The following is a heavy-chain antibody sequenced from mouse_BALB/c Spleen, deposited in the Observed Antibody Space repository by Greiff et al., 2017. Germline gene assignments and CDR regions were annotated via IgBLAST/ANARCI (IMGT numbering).Heavy chain of an antibody. D-gene: IGHD2-3*01. CDR3: ARIDGGWLLPWLDY. Sequence: EVKLVESGGGLVKPGGSLKLSCAASGFTFSSYAMSWVRQTPEKRLEWVASISSGGSTYYPDSVKGRFTISRDNARNILYLQMSSLRSEDTAMYYCARIDGGWLLPWLDYWGQGTTLTVSS. J-gene: IGHJ2*01. CDR2: ISSGGST. CDR1: GFTFSSYA. V-gene: IGHV5-6-5*01.